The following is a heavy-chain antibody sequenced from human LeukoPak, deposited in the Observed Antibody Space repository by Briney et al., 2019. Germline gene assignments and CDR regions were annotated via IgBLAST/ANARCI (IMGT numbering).Heavy chain of an antibody. CDR2: ISGSGSST. J-gene: IGHJ4*02. CDR1: GFTFSSYA. CDR3: AKRAAGLTIFGVVTNTPIDY. D-gene: IGHD3-3*01. Sequence: QTGGSLRLSCAASGFTFSSYAMSWVRQAPGKGLEWVSAISGSGSSTYYADSVKGRFTISRDNSKNTLYLQMNSLRAEDTAVYYCAKRAAGLTIFGVVTNTPIDYWGQGTLVTVSS. V-gene: IGHV3-23*01.